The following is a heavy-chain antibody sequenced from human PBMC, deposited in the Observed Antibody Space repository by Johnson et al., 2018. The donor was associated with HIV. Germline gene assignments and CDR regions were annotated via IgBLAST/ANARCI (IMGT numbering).Heavy chain of an antibody. J-gene: IGHJ3*02. V-gene: IGHV3-23*04. CDR3: AKDLFYDPHAFDI. Sequence: VQLVESGGGLIQPGGSLRLSCAASGFTVSSNYMSWVRQAPGKGLEWVSAISGSGDNTYYADSVKGRFTISRDNSKNTLYLQMNSLRAEDTALYYCAKDLFYDPHAFDIWGQGTMVTVSS. CDR1: GFTVSSNY. D-gene: IGHD2/OR15-2a*01. CDR2: ISGSGDNT.